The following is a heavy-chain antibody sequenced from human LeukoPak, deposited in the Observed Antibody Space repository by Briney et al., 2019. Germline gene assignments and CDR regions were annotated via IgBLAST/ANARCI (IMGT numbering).Heavy chain of an antibody. D-gene: IGHD4-17*01. CDR1: DGSNTNYD. V-gene: IGHV4-59*01. CDR3: ATGYGDFRVEGRYFYS. CDR2: VHYSGTT. Sequence: SETLSLTCTVSDGSNTNYDWSWVRQPPGKGLEFIGHVHYSGTTNYNPSLRSRVTISIDTSKKHFFLKLKSVTAADTAVYYCATGYGDFRVEGRYFYSWGQGTLVTVSS. J-gene: IGHJ4*02.